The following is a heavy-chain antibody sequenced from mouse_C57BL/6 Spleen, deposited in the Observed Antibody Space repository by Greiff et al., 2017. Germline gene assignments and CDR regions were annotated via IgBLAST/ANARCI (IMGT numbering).Heavy chain of an antibody. Sequence: VQLQQSGAELVRPGASVTLSCKASGYTFTDYEMHWVKQTPVHGLEWIGAIDPETGGTAYNQKFKGKAILTADKSSSTAYMELRSLTSEDSAVYYCTRWELRLRNYAMDYGGQGTSVTVSS. CDR2: IDPETGGT. J-gene: IGHJ4*01. D-gene: IGHD3-2*02. CDR1: GYTFTDYE. V-gene: IGHV1-15*01. CDR3: TRWELRLRNYAMDY.